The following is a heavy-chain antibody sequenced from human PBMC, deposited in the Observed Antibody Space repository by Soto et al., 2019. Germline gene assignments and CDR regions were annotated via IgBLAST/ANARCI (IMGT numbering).Heavy chain of an antibody. CDR1: GYTYISYS. V-gene: IGHV1-3*01. Sequence: ASVKVSCKASGYTYISYSMHWVRQAPGQRLEWMGWINVGNGNTKYSQNFQGRVTINQDTSASTAYMELSSLRSDDTAVYYCARGRDGYTSSPLDYWGQGTLVTVSS. CDR3: ARGRDGYTSSPLDY. J-gene: IGHJ4*02. CDR2: INVGNGNT. D-gene: IGHD5-12*01.